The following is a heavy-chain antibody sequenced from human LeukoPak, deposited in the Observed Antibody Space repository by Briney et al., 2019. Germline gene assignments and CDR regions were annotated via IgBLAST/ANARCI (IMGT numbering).Heavy chain of an antibody. CDR1: GFTFSGYD. D-gene: IGHD6-6*01. CDR2: ISGSSSYI. J-gene: IGHJ5*02. V-gene: IGHV3-21*01. CDR3: ARGSSNVAARNNWFDP. Sequence: GGSLRLSCAASGFTFSGYDMNWVRQAPGKGLEWVSSISGSSSYIHYADSMKGRFTISRDNGKKSLYLQMNSLRAEDTAVYFCARGSSNVAARNNWFDPWGQGTLVTVSS.